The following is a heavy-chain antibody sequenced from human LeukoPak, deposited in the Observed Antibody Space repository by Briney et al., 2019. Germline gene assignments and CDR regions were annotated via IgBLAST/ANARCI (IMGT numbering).Heavy chain of an antibody. CDR2: IHSDGKT. CDR3: TRDKRFLHWYFDL. CDR1: GFTVSNNY. Sequence: GGSLRLSCAVSGFTVSNNYMSWVRQAPGKGLEWVSVIHSDGKTYYADSVKSRFIISRDNSNNMVLLQMDSLRAEDTAFYYCTRDKRFLHWYFDLWGRGTLVTVSS. V-gene: IGHV3-66*01. D-gene: IGHD5-24*01. J-gene: IGHJ2*01.